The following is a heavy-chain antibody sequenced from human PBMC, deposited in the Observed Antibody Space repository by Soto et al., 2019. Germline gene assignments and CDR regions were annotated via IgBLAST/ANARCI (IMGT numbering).Heavy chain of an antibody. V-gene: IGHV3-30-3*01. CDR3: ARDYYKYYDSSGYYRSPAY. CDR1: GFTYSTYT. J-gene: IGHJ4*02. Sequence: PGGSLRLSCAASGFTYSTYTMHWVRQAPGKGLDWVAVISYDGNNKFYADSVKGRFTISRDSTKQTLYLQMNSLRAEDTAVYYCARDYYKYYDSSGYYRSPAYWGQGTLVTVSS. CDR2: ISYDGNNK. D-gene: IGHD3-22*01.